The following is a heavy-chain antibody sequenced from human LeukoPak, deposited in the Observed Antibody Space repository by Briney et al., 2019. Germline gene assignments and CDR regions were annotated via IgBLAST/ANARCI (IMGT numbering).Heavy chain of an antibody. Sequence: GGSLRLSCEVSGFMFSTYWMTWVRQAPGKGLEWVANIKEDGSEKYYVDSVKGRFTISRDNAKISLYLQMNSLRVEDTAVYYCTRLHGAYPIDFWGQGTLVTVSS. V-gene: IGHV3-7*01. CDR3: TRLHGAYPIDF. D-gene: IGHD4/OR15-4a*01. CDR2: IKEDGSEK. J-gene: IGHJ4*02. CDR1: GFMFSTYW.